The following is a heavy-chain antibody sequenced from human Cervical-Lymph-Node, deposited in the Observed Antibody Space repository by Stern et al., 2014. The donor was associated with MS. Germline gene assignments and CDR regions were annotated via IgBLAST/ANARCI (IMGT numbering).Heavy chain of an antibody. CDR3: ARQRYFDY. CDR2: IFPGGSDI. CDR1: GYTFTSYW. J-gene: IGHJ4*02. Sequence: EVQLVQSGPEVKRPGESLKISCQASGYTFTSYWIGWVRPMPGKGREGIEIIFPGGSDIRYSPSFKAKDTIQADKSSSTAYLKWNNLKASDTAIYYCARQRYFDYWGQGTLVTVSS. V-gene: IGHV5-51*01.